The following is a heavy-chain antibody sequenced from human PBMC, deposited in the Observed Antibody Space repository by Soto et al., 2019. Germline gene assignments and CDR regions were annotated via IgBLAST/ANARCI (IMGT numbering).Heavy chain of an antibody. J-gene: IGHJ6*02. CDR2: ISAYNGNT. Sequence: ASVKVSCKASGYTFTSYGISWVRQAPGQGLEWMGWISAYNGNTNYAQKLQGRVTMTTDTSTSTAYMELRSLRSDDTAVYYCARSSEPGDYYYYYGMDVWGQGTTVTVSS. CDR3: ARSSEPGDYYYYYGMDV. V-gene: IGHV1-18*01. D-gene: IGHD6-6*01. CDR1: GYTFTSYG.